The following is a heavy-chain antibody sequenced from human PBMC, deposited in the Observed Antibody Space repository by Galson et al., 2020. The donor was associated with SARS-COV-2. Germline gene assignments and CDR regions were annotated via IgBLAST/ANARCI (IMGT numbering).Heavy chain of an antibody. D-gene: IGHD2-8*02. V-gene: IGHV3-11*04. CDR2: IRSSGSRI. CDR3: ARVGDCSGGVCDGAEYCQH. Sequence: NSGGSLSLSCAASGFTFSDYFMCWVRHAQGTGLERDSYIRSSGSRITYENSVPDRLTTSRDNAKNSLNLQMNSLRVADTAVYYCARVGDCSGGVCDGAEYCQHCGDGTLGTVAS. J-gene: IGHJ1*01. CDR1: GFTFSDYF.